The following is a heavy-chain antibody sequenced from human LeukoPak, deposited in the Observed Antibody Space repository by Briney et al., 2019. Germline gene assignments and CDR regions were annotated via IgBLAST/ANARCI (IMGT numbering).Heavy chain of an antibody. J-gene: IGHJ3*02. CDR3: TTGSLGRRAFDI. Sequence: GGSLRLSCAASGFTFSNAWMSWVRQAPGKGLEWVGRIKSETDGGTTDYAAPVKGRFTISRDDSKNTLYLQMNSLKTEDTAVYYCTTGSLGRRAFDIWGQGTMVTVSS. CDR1: GFTFSNAW. V-gene: IGHV3-15*01. CDR2: IKSETDGGTT. D-gene: IGHD1-26*01.